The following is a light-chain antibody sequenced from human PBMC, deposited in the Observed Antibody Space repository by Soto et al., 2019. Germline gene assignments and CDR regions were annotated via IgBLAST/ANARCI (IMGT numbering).Light chain of an antibody. CDR2: DVA. CDR3: CSYGGGRTPLG. Sequence: QSALTQPRSVSGSPGQSVTISCTGSRSDVGGYKYVSWYQQFPGNAPKLLIYDVAKRPSGVPGRFSGSKSGNTASLTISGLQAEDEADYYCCSYGGGRTPLGFGGGNKLTVL. V-gene: IGLV2-11*01. CDR1: RSDVGGYKY. J-gene: IGLJ2*01.